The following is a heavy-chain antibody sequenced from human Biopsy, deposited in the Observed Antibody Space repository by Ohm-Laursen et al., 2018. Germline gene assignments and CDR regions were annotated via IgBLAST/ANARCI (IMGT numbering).Heavy chain of an antibody. V-gene: IGHV1-2*02. J-gene: IGHJ4*02. Sequence: ASVKVSCKAPADSFVGYEIHWVRQAPGQGLEWMGWIYPNNGATKNAQKFQGRVTMTRDTSINTAFMELKSLRSDDTAVYYCARDLVDWPVSSWGQGTLVIVSS. CDR1: ADSFVGYE. CDR3: ARDLVDWPVSS. CDR2: IYPNNGAT. D-gene: IGHD3/OR15-3a*01.